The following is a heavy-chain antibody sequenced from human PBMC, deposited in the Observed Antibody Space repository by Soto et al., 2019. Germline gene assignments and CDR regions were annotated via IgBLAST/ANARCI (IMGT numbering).Heavy chain of an antibody. V-gene: IGHV3-23*01. CDR1: GFTFSTYA. Sequence: PGGSLRLSCAASGFTFSTYAMSWVRQAPGKGLEWVSAISGSGGSTYYADSVKGRFNISRDNSKNPLYLQMTSLRAEDTAVYYCAKLSPPGVVVTTIPWAPFASWGQGTLVTVSS. D-gene: IGHD2-21*02. J-gene: IGHJ4*02. CDR2: ISGSGGST. CDR3: AKLSPPGVVVTTIPWAPFAS.